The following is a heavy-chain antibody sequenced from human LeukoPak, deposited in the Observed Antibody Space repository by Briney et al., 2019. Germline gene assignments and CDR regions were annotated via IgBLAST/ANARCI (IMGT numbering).Heavy chain of an antibody. Sequence: PGRSLRLSCAASGFTFDDYNMHWVRHAPGKGLDWVSGISYNSGNIGYADSVQGRFTISRDNAKNTLYLQMNSLRAEDTAVYYCARHNYGYDYWGQGTLVTVSS. CDR2: ISYNSGNI. D-gene: IGHD3-10*01. V-gene: IGHV3-9*01. CDR3: ARHNYGYDY. J-gene: IGHJ4*02. CDR1: GFTFDDYN.